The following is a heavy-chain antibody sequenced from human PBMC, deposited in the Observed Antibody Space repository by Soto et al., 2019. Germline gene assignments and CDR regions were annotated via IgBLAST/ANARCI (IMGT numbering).Heavy chain of an antibody. V-gene: IGHV1-18*01. CDR3: ARERGAYKYFDY. CDR1: GYMFASYG. Sequence: QVQLVQSGAEVKKPGASVKVSCKVSGYMFASYGISWARQAPGQGLDWMGWINTNNGNISYAQKFQGRVTMTTDTSTSTAYMELRGLGSDDTALYYCARERGAYKYFDYWGQGTLVTVSS. CDR2: INTNNGNI. J-gene: IGHJ4*02. D-gene: IGHD1-1*01.